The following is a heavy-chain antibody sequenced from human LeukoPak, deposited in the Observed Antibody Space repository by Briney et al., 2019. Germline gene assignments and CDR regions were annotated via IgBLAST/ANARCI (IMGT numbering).Heavy chain of an antibody. V-gene: IGHV1-46*01. CDR1: GYTFTGYY. D-gene: IGHD2-15*01. Sequence: ASVKVSCKASGYTFTGYYMHWVRQAPGQGLEWMGIINPGGGSTSYAQKLQDRVTMTRDTSSSTVYMELSSLRSEDTAVYYCAREGDCSGGSCYSMRYYFDYWGQGTLVTVSS. CDR3: AREGDCSGGSCYSMRYYFDY. J-gene: IGHJ4*02. CDR2: INPGGGST.